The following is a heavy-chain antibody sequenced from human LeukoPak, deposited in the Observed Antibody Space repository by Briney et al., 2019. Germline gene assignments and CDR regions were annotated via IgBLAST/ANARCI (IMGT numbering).Heavy chain of an antibody. V-gene: IGHV3-66*02. J-gene: IGHJ4*02. Sequence: GGSLRLSCAASGFTVSSNYMSWVRQAPGKGLEWVSVIYSGGSTYYADSVKGRFTISRDNSKNTLYLQMNSLRAEDTAVYYCARDLRSPAGVDYWGQGTLVTVSS. CDR1: GFTVSSNY. CDR2: IYSGGST. D-gene: IGHD1-26*01. CDR3: ARDLRSPAGVDY.